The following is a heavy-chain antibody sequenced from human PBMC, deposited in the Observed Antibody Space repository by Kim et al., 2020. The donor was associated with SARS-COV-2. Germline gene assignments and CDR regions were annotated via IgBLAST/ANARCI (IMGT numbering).Heavy chain of an antibody. CDR1: GGSFSGYY. Sequence: SETLSLTCAVYGGSFSGYYWSWIRQPPGKGLEWIGEINHSGSTNYNPSLKSRVTISVDTSKNQFSLKLSSVTAADTAVYYCARGRETTQGYCGGDCSGELDLFDPWGQGTLVTVSS. D-gene: IGHD2-21*02. CDR3: ARGRETTQGYCGGDCSGELDLFDP. J-gene: IGHJ5*02. V-gene: IGHV4-34*01. CDR2: INHSGST.